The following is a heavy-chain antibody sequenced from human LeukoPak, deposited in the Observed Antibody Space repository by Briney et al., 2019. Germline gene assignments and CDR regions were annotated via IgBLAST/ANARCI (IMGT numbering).Heavy chain of an antibody. V-gene: IGHV3-23*01. CDR3: ARDHQEAGNYFDY. CDR1: GFTFSSYA. CDR2: ISGSGGST. J-gene: IGHJ4*02. D-gene: IGHD6-19*01. Sequence: GGSLRLSCAASGFTFSSYAMSWVRQAPGKGLEWVSAISGSGGSTYYADSVKGRFTISRDNAKNSLYLQMNSLRAEDTAIYYCARDHQEAGNYFDYWGQGTLVTVSS.